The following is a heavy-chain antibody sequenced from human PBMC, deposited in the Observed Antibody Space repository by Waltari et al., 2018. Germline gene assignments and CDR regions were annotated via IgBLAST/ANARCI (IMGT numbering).Heavy chain of an antibody. J-gene: IGHJ4*02. CDR1: GFTFSSYA. D-gene: IGHD3-10*01. Sequence: EVQLLESGGGLVQPGGSLRLSCAASGFTFSSYAMSWVRQAPGRGLEWVSAISGSGGSKYYADSVKGRFTISRDNSKNTLYLQMNSLRAEDTAVYYCAKLPFDYYGSGSYCFDYWGQGTLVTVSS. CDR3: AKLPFDYYGSGSYCFDY. V-gene: IGHV3-23*01. CDR2: ISGSGGSK.